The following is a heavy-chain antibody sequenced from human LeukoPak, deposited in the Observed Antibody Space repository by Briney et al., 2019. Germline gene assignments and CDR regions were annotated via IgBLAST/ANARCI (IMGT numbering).Heavy chain of an antibody. CDR2: IYYSGST. CDR1: GGSISSYY. J-gene: IGHJ4*02. D-gene: IGHD6-19*01. V-gene: IGHV4-59*08. CDR3: VHYSSGGYGFDY. Sequence: SETLSLTWTVSGGSISSYYWSWIRQPPGKGLEWIGYIYYSGSTNYNPSLKSRITISVDTSKNQFSLKLSSVTAADTAVYYCVHYSSGGYGFDYWGQGTLVTVSS.